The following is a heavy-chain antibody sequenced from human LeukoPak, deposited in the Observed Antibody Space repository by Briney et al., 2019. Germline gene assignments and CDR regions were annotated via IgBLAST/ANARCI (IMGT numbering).Heavy chain of an antibody. CDR2: ISTESSTM. D-gene: IGHD3-10*01. Sequence: GGSLRLSCAASGFTFSIYIMTWVRPAPRKGLAWVSYISTESSTMYYAYSVRGRFTVSRDNAKYSLFLQMNSLRDEDTAVYYCARCRDGSRSPKDYWGPGTLVTVSS. CDR3: ARCRDGSRSPKDY. CDR1: GFTFSIYI. J-gene: IGHJ4*02. V-gene: IGHV3-48*02.